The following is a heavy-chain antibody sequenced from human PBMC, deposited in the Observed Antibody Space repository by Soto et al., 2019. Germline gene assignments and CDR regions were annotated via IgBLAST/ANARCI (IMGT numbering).Heavy chain of an antibody. V-gene: IGHV1-2*04. CDR1: GYTFTGYY. CDR3: ARDYYDSSGLTGDY. CDR2: INPNSGDT. J-gene: IGHJ4*02. Sequence: GASVKVSCKASGYTFTGYYMHWVRQALGQGLEWMGWINPNSGDTNYAQKFQGWVTMTTDTSTSTAYMELSSLRSDDTAVYYCARDYYDSSGLTGDYWGQGTLVTVSS. D-gene: IGHD3-22*01.